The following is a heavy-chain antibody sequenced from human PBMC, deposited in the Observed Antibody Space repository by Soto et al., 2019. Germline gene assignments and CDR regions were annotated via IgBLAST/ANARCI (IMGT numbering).Heavy chain of an antibody. V-gene: IGHV3-23*01. CDR3: AKAYFVWSSEQPYYFDY. CDR1: GLTFSTYA. J-gene: IGHJ4*02. D-gene: IGHD3-16*01. Sequence: EVQLLDSGGGWVQPGGSLRLSCAASGLTFSTYAMTWARQGPGKGLDGVSGISGSGGRSYSADSVKGRFTISRDNSKSTLYLQMNSLRAEDTAVYYCAKAYFVWSSEQPYYFDYWGQGTLVTVSS. CDR2: ISGSGGRS.